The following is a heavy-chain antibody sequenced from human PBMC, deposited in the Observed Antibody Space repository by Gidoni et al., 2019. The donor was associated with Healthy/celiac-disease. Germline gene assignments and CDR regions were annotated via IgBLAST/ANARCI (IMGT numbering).Heavy chain of an antibody. J-gene: IGHJ4*02. CDR3: ARVRATYYYDSSGYYYFEY. V-gene: IGHV4-59*01. Sequence: QVQLQESGPGLVTPSETLSLTCTVSGGSIRSYSCTWIRQPPGKGLEWIGYIYYSGTTQYNPSLKSRVTISVDTSKNQFSLKLSSVTAADTAVYYCARVRATYYYDSSGYYYFEYWGQGTLVTVSS. D-gene: IGHD3-22*01. CDR2: IYYSGTT. CDR1: GGSIRSYS.